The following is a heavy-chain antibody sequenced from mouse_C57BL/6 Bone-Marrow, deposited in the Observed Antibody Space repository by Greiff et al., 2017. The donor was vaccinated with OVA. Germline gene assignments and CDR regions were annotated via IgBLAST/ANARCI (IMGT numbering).Heavy chain of an antibody. CDR3: AREGTTVPYYFDY. J-gene: IGHJ2*01. D-gene: IGHD1-1*01. CDR2: ISYDGSN. Sequence: DVQLQESGPGLVKPSQSLSLTCSVTGYSITSGYYWNWIRQFPGNKLEWMGYISYDGSNNYNPSLKNRISITRDTSKNQFFLKLNSVTTEDTATYYGAREGTTVPYYFDYWGQGTTLTVSS. CDR1: GYSITSGYY. V-gene: IGHV3-6*01.